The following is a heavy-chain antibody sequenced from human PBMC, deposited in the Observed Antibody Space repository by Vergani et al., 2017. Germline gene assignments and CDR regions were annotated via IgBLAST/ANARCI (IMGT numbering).Heavy chain of an antibody. Sequence: EVQLVESGGGLVQPGGSLRLSCAASGFTVSNNYMSWVRQAPGKGLEWVSVIYSGGNTSYADSVKGRFTISRDNSKNTLYLQMNSLRAEDTAVYYCARDIAGGPKGYWGQGTLVTVSS. CDR2: IYSGGNT. J-gene: IGHJ4*02. V-gene: IGHV3-66*01. CDR1: GFTVSNNY. CDR3: ARDIAGGPKGY. D-gene: IGHD2-8*02.